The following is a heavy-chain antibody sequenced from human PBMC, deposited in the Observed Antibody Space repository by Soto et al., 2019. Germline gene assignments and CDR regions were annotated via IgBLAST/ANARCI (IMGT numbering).Heavy chain of an antibody. V-gene: IGHV1-46*01. D-gene: IGHD2-21*01. J-gene: IGHJ5*02. CDR2: INPRDGGT. CDR3: AQARARYCGTPTCLGVLNR. Sequence: QVQLVQSGAEVKKPGASVKVSCKASGYSLTTYYIHWLRQAPGQGLEWMGMINPRDGGTSYAHKIHGRITMTRDSSTTTFYMELGSLRAEDTAFYYCAQARARYCGTPTCLGVLNRWGQGTLVTVTS. CDR1: GYSLTTYY.